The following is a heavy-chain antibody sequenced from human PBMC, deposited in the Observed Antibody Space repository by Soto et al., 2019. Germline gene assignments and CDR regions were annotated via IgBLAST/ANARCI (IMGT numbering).Heavy chain of an antibody. D-gene: IGHD5-12*01. Sequence: GGSLRLSCAASGFTFSSYAMSWVRQAPGKGLEWVSAISGSGGSTYYADSVKGRFTISRDNSKNTLYLQMNSLRAEDTAVYYCAKDTVSQTSIVATMLFDYWGQGTLVPVSS. J-gene: IGHJ4*02. V-gene: IGHV3-23*01. CDR3: AKDTVSQTSIVATMLFDY. CDR2: ISGSGGST. CDR1: GFTFSSYA.